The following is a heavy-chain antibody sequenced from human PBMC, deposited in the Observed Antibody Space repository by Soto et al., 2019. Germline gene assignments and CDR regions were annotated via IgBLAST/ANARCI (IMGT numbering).Heavy chain of an antibody. CDR3: ARDNIRQNPMIMMTETFDM. J-gene: IGHJ3*02. Sequence: EVQLVESGGGLVQPGGSLRLSCAASGFTFSTFWMTWVRQAPGKGLEWVANIKQDASEIYYVGSVKGRFTISRDNTKNSVYLQMNSLRVEDTAVYYCARDNIRQNPMIMMTETFDMWGQGTMVTVSS. CDR1: GFTFSTFW. V-gene: IGHV3-7*05. CDR2: IKQDASEI. D-gene: IGHD3-22*01.